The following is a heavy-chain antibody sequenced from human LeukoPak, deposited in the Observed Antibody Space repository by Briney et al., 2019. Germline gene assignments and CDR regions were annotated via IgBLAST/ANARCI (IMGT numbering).Heavy chain of an antibody. D-gene: IGHD6-13*01. CDR3: ARHGPIAAAGNDAFDI. Sequence: SETLSLTCTVSGGSTSSYYWSWIRQPPGKGLEWIWYIYYSGSTNYNPSLKSRVTISVDTSKNQFSLKLSSVTAADTAVYYCARHGPIAAAGNDAFDIWGQGTMVTVSS. J-gene: IGHJ3*02. V-gene: IGHV4-59*08. CDR2: IYYSGST. CDR1: GGSTSSYY.